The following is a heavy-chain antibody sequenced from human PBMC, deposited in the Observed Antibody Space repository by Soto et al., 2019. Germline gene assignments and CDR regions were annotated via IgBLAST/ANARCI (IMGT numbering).Heavy chain of an antibody. CDR1: GGTFSSYA. Sequence: ASVKVSCKASGGTFSSYAISWVRQAPGQGLEWMGVINPSGGSTSYAQKFQGRVTMTRDTSTSTVYMELSSLRSEDTAIYCCARESRCLQSHDDWGQGTLVTVSS. V-gene: IGHV1-46*01. CDR2: INPSGGST. CDR3: ARESRCLQSHDD. D-gene: IGHD1-1*01. J-gene: IGHJ4*02.